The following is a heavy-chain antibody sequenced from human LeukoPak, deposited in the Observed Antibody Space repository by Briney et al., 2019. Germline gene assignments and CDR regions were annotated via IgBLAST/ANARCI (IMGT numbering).Heavy chain of an antibody. CDR3: ARAPGRGRAFFDY. V-gene: IGHV4-34*01. CDR2: INHSGST. Sequence: PSETLSLTCAVYGGSFSGYYWSWIRQPPGKGLEWIGEINHSGSTNYNPSLKSRVTISVDTSMNQFSLKLSSVTAADTAVYYCARAPGRGRAFFDYWGQGTLVTVSS. CDR1: GGSFSGYY. J-gene: IGHJ4*02. D-gene: IGHD1-26*01.